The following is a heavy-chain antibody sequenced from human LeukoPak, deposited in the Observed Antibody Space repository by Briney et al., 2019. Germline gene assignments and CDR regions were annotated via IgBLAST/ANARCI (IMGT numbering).Heavy chain of an antibody. CDR1: GFTFSSYG. CDR3: ARGYRGVNYYYYYMDV. D-gene: IGHD3-10*01. CDR2: IWYDGSNK. Sequence: GRSLRLSCAASGFTFSSYGMHWVRQAPGKGLEWVAVIWYDGSNKYYADSVKGRFTISRDNSKNTLYLQMNSLRAEDTAVYYCARGYRGVNYYYYYMDVWGKGTTVTVSS. J-gene: IGHJ6*03. V-gene: IGHV3-33*01.